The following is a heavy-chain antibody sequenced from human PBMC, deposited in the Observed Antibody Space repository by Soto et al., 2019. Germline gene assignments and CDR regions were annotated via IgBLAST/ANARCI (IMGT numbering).Heavy chain of an antibody. CDR3: ARQGSSSIYYYGMDV. CDR2: IYYSGIT. J-gene: IGHJ6*02. D-gene: IGHD6-6*01. V-gene: IGHV4-31*03. Sequence: SETLSLTCTVSGGSISSGGYYWTWIRQHPGKGLEWIGYIYYSGITYYNPSLKSRVTISVDTSKNQFSLKLSSVTAADTAVYYCARQGSSSIYYYGMDVWGQGTTVTVSS. CDR1: GGSISSGGYY.